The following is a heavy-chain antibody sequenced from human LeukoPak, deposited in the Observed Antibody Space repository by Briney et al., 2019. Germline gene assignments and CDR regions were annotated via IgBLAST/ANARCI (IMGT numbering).Heavy chain of an antibody. CDR2: ISSSSSYI. CDR3: ARPPVGGSYYNVHFDY. CDR1: GFTFSSYS. J-gene: IGHJ4*02. V-gene: IGHV3-21*01. D-gene: IGHD1-26*01. Sequence: PGGSLRLSCAASGFTFSSYSMNWVRQAPGKGLEWVSSISSSSSYIYYADSVKGRFTISRDNAKNSLYLQMNSLRAEDTAVYYCARPPVGGSYYNVHFDYWGQETLVTVSS.